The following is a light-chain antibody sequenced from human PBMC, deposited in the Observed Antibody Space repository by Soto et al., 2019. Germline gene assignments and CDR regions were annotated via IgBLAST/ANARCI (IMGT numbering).Light chain of an antibody. Sequence: DIQMTQSPSSLSASVGDRVTITCRASQGVANYLGWYQQKPGKVPKALIYGVSTLQSGVPSRFSGSGSDTDFTLTISSLQPEDAATYYCQHYRSAQMTFGQETKVEIK. V-gene: IGKV1-27*01. CDR1: QGVANY. CDR3: QHYRSAQMT. J-gene: IGKJ1*01. CDR2: GVS.